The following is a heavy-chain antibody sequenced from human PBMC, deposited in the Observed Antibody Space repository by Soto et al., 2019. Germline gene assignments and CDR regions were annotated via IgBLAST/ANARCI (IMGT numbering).Heavy chain of an antibody. V-gene: IGHV1-69*13. CDR2: IIPLFGTT. CDR3: ASNNRASYHFDY. Sequence: SVKVSCKASGGTFRSYAVSWVRQAPGQGPEWMGGIIPLFGTTNYAPKFQGRVTITADESASTAYMELGSLGSEDTAVYYCASNNRASYHFDYWGQGTQVTVSS. D-gene: IGHD3-16*02. CDR1: GGTFRSYA. J-gene: IGHJ4*02.